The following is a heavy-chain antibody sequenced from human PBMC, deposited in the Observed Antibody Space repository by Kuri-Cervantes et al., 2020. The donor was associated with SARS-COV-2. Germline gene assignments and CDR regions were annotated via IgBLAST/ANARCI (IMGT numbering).Heavy chain of an antibody. CDR3: ARDRPDY. CDR1: GFTFSDYY. CDR2: ISSSGGSI. Sequence: GESLKISCAASGFTFSDYYLTWIRQAPGKGLEWVSYISSSGGSIFYADSVKGRFTISRDNAKNSLYLQMNSLRAEDTAVYCCARDRPDYWGQGTLVTVSS. J-gene: IGHJ4*02. V-gene: IGHV3-11*04.